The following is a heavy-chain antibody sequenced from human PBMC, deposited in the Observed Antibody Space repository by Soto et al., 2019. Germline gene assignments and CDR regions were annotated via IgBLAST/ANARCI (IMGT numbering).Heavy chain of an antibody. D-gene: IGHD3-3*01. CDR1: GYTFTSYY. CDR2: INPSGGST. Sequence: GASVKVSCKASGYTFTSYYMHWVRQAPGQGLEWMGIINPSGGSTSYAQKFQGRVTMTRDTSTSTVYMELSSLRSEDTAVYYCARAVTRSGLWGWFDSWGQGTLVTVSS. J-gene: IGHJ5*01. CDR3: ARAVTRSGLWGWFDS. V-gene: IGHV1-46*01.